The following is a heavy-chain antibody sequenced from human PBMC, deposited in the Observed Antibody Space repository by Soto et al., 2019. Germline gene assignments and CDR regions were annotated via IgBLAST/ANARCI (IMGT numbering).Heavy chain of an antibody. J-gene: IGHJ4*02. CDR2: ISERGDTT. V-gene: IGHV3-23*01. CDR3: ARAGYTFGGVTNLDY. Sequence: GGSLRLSCAASGFTISSNAMYWVRQAPGKGLEWVSGISERGDTTHYADSVKGRFTISRDTSKNTLYLLLNTLRADDTAVYYCARAGYTFGGVTNLDYWGQGTLVTVSS. CDR1: GFTISSNA. D-gene: IGHD3-16*01.